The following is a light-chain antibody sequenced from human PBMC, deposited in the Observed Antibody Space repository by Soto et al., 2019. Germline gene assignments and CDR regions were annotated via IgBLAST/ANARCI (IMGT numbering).Light chain of an antibody. CDR2: KAS. CDR1: KSISSR. CDR3: QQYNSYWT. Sequence: DIQMTQSPSNLSATVGERVTKTCRSSKSISSRLAWYQQKPGKAPKLLIYKASSLESGFPSRFSGSGSGTEFTLTISSLQPDDSATYYCQQYNSYWTFGQGTKVDIK. J-gene: IGKJ1*01. V-gene: IGKV1-5*03.